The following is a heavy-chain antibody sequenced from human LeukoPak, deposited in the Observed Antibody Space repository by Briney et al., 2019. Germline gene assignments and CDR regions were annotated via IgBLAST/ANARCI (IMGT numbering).Heavy chain of an antibody. Sequence: GGSLRLSCGASEFTFSSYWMHWVRQAPGKGLVWVSRINSDGSSITYADSVKGRFTISRDNAKNTLYLQMNSLRVEDTAVYYCAREGRVSGYDFDCWGQGTLVTVSS. CDR1: EFTFSSYW. CDR3: AREGRVSGYDFDC. D-gene: IGHD5-12*01. CDR2: INSDGSSI. V-gene: IGHV3-74*03. J-gene: IGHJ4*02.